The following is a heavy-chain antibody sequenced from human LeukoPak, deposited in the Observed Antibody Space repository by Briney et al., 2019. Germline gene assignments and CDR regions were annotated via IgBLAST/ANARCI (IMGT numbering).Heavy chain of an antibody. CDR3: ARPSTHGSGKIDY. D-gene: IGHD3-10*01. CDR2: IYPGDSDT. J-gene: IGHJ4*02. V-gene: IGHV5-51*01. Sequence: GESLKISCKGSGYSFTSYWVGWVRQMPGKGLEWMRIIYPGDSDTRYSPSFQGQVTISADKSISTAYLHWSSLKASDTAMYYCARPSTHGSGKIDYWGQGTLVTVSS. CDR1: GYSFTSYW.